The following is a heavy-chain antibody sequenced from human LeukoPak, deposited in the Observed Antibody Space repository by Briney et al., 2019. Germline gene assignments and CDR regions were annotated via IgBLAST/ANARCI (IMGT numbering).Heavy chain of an antibody. CDR3: ATRPYYYDSSGYYYEGGNWFDP. V-gene: IGHV1-69*05. CDR1: GGTFSSYA. D-gene: IGHD3-22*01. Sequence: ASVKVSCKASGGTFSSYAISWVRQAPGQGLEWMGRIIPIFGTANYAQKFQGRVTINTDESTSPAYMELSSLRSEDTAVYYCATRPYYYDSSGYYYEGGNWFDPWGQGTLVTVSS. J-gene: IGHJ5*02. CDR2: IIPIFGTA.